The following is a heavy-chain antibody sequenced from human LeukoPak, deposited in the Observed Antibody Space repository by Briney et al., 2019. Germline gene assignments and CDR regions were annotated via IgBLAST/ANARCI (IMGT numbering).Heavy chain of an antibody. CDR1: GYTFTSYD. CDR3: ARARAYGSGSYYNKNWFDP. D-gene: IGHD3-10*01. CDR2: MNPNSGNT. V-gene: IGHV1-8*03. Sequence: ASVKVSCKASGYTFTSYDINWVRQATGQGLEWMGWMNPNSGNTGYAQKFQGRVTITTDESTSTAYMELSSLRSEDTAVYYCARARAYGSGSYYNKNWFDPWGQGTLVTVSS. J-gene: IGHJ5*02.